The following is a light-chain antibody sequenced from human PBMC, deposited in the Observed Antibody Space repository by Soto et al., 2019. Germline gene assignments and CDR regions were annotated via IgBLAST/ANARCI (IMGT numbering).Light chain of an antibody. CDR3: SSDEGINTYV. CDR2: EIS. V-gene: IGLV2-8*01. Sequence: QSVLTQPPSASGSPGQTVTISCTGTSSDVGGYNYVSWYQQHPGKAPKLMIYEISKRPSGVPDRFSASKSGNTSSLTVSGLHAEDEADYYHSSDEGINTYVFGTGTKLTVL. J-gene: IGLJ1*01. CDR1: SSDVGGYNY.